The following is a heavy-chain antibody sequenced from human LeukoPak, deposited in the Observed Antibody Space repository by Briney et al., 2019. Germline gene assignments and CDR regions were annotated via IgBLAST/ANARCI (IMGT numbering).Heavy chain of an antibody. J-gene: IGHJ4*02. D-gene: IGHD6-13*01. V-gene: IGHV3-11*01. CDR2: ISSSASII. CDR1: GFAFSDYY. Sequence: GGSLTLSCAASGFAFSDYYMNWIRQAPGKGLEWISYISSSASIISYADSAKGRFTISRDNAKNSLYLQMNSLRVEDTAVYYCAIAPYSSSWYYFAFWGQGTLVTVSS. CDR3: AIAPYSSSWYYFAF.